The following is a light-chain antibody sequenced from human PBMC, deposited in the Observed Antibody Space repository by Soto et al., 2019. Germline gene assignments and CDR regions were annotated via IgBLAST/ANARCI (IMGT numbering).Light chain of an antibody. J-gene: IGKJ2*01. CDR2: GAS. V-gene: IGKV3-15*01. Sequence: EIVMTQSPATLSVSPGERATLSCRASQSVSSNLAWYQQKPGQAPRLLIYGASTRATGTPARFSGSGSGTEFTLTISNLQSEDFAFYYCQQYNKWYTFGQGTKLEIK. CDR1: QSVSSN. CDR3: QQYNKWYT.